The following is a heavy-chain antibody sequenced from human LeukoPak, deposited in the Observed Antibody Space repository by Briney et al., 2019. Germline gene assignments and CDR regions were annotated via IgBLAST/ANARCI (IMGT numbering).Heavy chain of an antibody. CDR1: GGSISSGGYY. V-gene: IGHV4-31*03. Sequence: PSETLSLTCTVSGGSISSGGYYWSWIRQHPGKGLEWIGYIYYSGSTYYNPSLKSRVTISVDTSKNQFSLKLSSVTAADTAVYYCARIRNSYFDYWGQGTLVTVSS. J-gene: IGHJ4*02. CDR3: ARIRNSYFDY. D-gene: IGHD1-14*01. CDR2: IYYSGST.